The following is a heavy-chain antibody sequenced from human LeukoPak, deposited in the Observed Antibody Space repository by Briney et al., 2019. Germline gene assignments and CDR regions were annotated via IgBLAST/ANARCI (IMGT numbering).Heavy chain of an antibody. CDR1: GRSISDYY. J-gene: IGHJ5*02. V-gene: IGHV4-59*01. CDR3: AREYYSLSGGNWFDP. CDR2: ISNKGKT. Sequence: SETLSLTWTVSGRSISDYYWIWIRQPPGKGLEWVGHISNKGKTNYSPSLNSRVTISVDKSRNQFSLNLSSVTAADTAVYYCAREYYSLSGGNWFDPWGQGTLVTVSS. D-gene: IGHD3-10*01.